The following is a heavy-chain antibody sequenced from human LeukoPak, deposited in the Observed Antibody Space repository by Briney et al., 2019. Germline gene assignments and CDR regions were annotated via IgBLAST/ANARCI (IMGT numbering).Heavy chain of an antibody. CDR3: ARRFGAARDDYMDV. V-gene: IGHV3-48*03. CDR2: ISSSGSTI. CDR1: GFTFSSYE. J-gene: IGHJ6*03. Sequence: GGSLRLSCAASGFTFSSYEMNWVRQAPGKGLEWVSYISSSGSTIYYADSVKGRFTISRDNAKNSLYLQMNSLRAEDTAVYYCARRFGAARDDYMDVWGKGTTVTVSS. D-gene: IGHD3-16*01.